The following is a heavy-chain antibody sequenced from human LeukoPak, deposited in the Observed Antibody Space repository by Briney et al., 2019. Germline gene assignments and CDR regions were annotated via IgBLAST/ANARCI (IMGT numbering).Heavy chain of an antibody. V-gene: IGHV3-7*01. D-gene: IGHD2-2*01. CDR2: IKQDGSEK. CDR1: GLTFSSYW. J-gene: IGHJ6*02. CDR3: ARRDRAAMPTSYYYYGMDV. Sequence: GGSLRLSCAASGLTFSSYWMSWVRQAPGKGLEWVANIKQDGSEKYYVDSVKGRFTISRDNAKNSLYLQMNSLRAEDTAVYYCARRDRAAMPTSYYYYGMDVWGQGTTVTVSS.